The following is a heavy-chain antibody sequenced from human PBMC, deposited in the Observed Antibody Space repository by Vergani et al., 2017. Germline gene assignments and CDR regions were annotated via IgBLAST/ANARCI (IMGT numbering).Heavy chain of an antibody. CDR1: GYTFTSYD. CDR2: MNPNSGNT. Sequence: QVQLVQSGPDVKKPGASVKVSCKASGYTFTSYDINWVRQATGQGLEWMGWMNPNSGNTGYAQKFQGRVTMTRNTSISTAYMELSSLRSEDTAVYYCARPSKWAPNWFDPWGQGTLVTVSS. J-gene: IGHJ5*02. CDR3: ARPSKWAPNWFDP. V-gene: IGHV1-8*01. D-gene: IGHD1-26*01.